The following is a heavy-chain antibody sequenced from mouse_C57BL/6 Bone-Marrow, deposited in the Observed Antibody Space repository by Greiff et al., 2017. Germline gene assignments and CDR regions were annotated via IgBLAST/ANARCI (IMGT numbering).Heavy chain of an antibody. D-gene: IGHD1-1*01. CDR2: IDPENGDT. J-gene: IGHJ1*03. Sequence: VQLQQSGAELVRPGASVKLSCTASGFNIKDDYMHWVKQRPEKGLAWIGWIDPENGDTVYDSQFQGKATITANTASNTASLQLSNRTSEHTAVDFCTSPYGSSHWYFDVWGTGTTVTVSS. V-gene: IGHV14-4*01. CDR1: GFNIKDDY. CDR3: TSPYGSSHWYFDV.